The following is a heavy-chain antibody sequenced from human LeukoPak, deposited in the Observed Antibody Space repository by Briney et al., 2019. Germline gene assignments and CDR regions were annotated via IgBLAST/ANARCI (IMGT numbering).Heavy chain of an antibody. D-gene: IGHD2-21*02. J-gene: IGHJ6*03. V-gene: IGHV3-30*02. CDR2: IRYDGTYK. CDR3: AGYCGGDCYSLRDYYYMDV. Sequence: PGGSLRLSCAASGFTFSSYGIHWVRQAPGKGLEWVSFIRYDGTYKYYADSVKGRFTISRDNSKNTLYLQMNSLRAEDTAVYYCAGYCGGDCYSLRDYYYMDVWGKGTTVTVSS. CDR1: GFTFSSYG.